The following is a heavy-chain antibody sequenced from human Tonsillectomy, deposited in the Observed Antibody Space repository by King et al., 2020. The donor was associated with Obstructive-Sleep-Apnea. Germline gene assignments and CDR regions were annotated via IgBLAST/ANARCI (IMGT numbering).Heavy chain of an antibody. CDR2: FNRDGSST. D-gene: IGHD2-2*01. J-gene: IGHJ4*02. CDR3: ARGVKDIVLVPPANTDY. CDR1: GFTFSSYW. Sequence: VQLVESGGGLVQPGGSLRLSCAASGFTFSSYWMHWVRQAPGKGLVWVSRFNRDGSSTSYADSVKGRFTISRDNAKNTRFLQMNSLRAEDTSVYYCARGVKDIVLVPPANTDYWGQGTLVTVSS. V-gene: IGHV3-74*01.